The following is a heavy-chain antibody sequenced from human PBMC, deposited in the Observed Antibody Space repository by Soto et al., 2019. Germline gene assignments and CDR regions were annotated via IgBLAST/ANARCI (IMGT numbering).Heavy chain of an antibody. J-gene: IGHJ4*02. D-gene: IGHD6-13*01. CDR2: ISYDGSNK. CDR3: ARDKGEIAAAGTSDY. Sequence: PGGSLRLSCAASGFTFSSYAMHWVRQAPGKGLEWVAVISYDGSNKYYADSVKGRFTISRDNSKNTLYLQMNSLRAEDTAVYYCARDKGEIAAAGTSDYWGQGTLVTVSS. V-gene: IGHV3-30-3*01. CDR1: GFTFSSYA.